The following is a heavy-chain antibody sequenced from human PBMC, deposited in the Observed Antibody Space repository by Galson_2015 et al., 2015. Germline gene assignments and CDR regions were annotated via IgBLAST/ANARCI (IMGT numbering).Heavy chain of an antibody. CDR3: ARGPSKHQLLRGAVGL. V-gene: IGHV4-34*01. CDR2: INTFGST. CDR1: GGSFSGYY. Sequence: ETLSLTCAVDGGSFSGYYWSWIRQPPGKGLEWIGAINTFGSTNFNPSLKPRVTLSKDTSNKQFSLKLTSVTAADTAVYFCARGPSKHQLLRGAVGLWGQGTLVTVSS. D-gene: IGHD1-26*01. J-gene: IGHJ4*02.